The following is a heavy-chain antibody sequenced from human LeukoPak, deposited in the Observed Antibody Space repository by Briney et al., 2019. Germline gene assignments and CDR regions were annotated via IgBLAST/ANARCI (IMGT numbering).Heavy chain of an antibody. J-gene: IGHJ3*02. D-gene: IGHD3-10*01. CDR1: GGSFSGYY. Sequence: PSETLSLTCAVYGGSFSGYYWSWIRQPPGKGLEWIGEINHSGSTNYNPSLKSRVTISVDTSKNQFSLKLSSVTAADTAVYYCARGLRITMVRGVKGAFDIWGQGTMVTVSS. CDR2: INHSGST. CDR3: ARGLRITMVRGVKGAFDI. V-gene: IGHV4-34*01.